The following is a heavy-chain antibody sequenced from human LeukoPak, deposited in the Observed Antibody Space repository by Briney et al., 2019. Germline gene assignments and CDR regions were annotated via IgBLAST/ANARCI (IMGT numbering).Heavy chain of an antibody. V-gene: IGHV3-7*04. CDR3: ARFGYDSGLDY. D-gene: IGHD6-19*01. CDR2: IKNDGSAT. CDR1: GFTFSSYA. J-gene: IGHJ4*02. Sequence: PGGSLRLSCAASGFTFSSYAMHWVRQAPGKGLEWVANIKNDGSATYYVDSLKGRFTISRDNAKNSLYLQMNSLRVEDTALYYCARFGYDSGLDYWGQGTLVTVSS.